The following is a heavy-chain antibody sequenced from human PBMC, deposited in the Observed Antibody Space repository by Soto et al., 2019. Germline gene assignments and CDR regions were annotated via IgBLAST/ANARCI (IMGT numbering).Heavy chain of an antibody. J-gene: IGHJ4*02. CDR3: ARAREPEYSSSIFFDY. CDR2: IYSAGST. D-gene: IGHD6-6*01. V-gene: IGHV3-53*02. Sequence: VQLVETGGGLIQPGGSLRLSCAASGLTVSRTQMAWVRQVPGKGLQWVSVIYSAGSTYYANAVKGRFTISRDISENKIYLDLSRVTGDDTAIYYCARAREPEYSSSIFFDYWGRGSLVTVSS. CDR1: GLTVSRTQ.